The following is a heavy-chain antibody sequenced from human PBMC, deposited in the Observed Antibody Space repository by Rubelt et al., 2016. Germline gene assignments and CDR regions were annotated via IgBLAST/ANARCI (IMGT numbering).Heavy chain of an antibody. V-gene: IGHV1-69*04. CDR3: ARDGQQWLVHLDY. J-gene: IGHJ4*02. Sequence: GRIIPILGIANYAQKFQGRVTITADKSTSTAYMELSSLRSEDTAVYYCARDGQQWLVHLDYWGQGTLVTVSS. CDR2: IIPILGIA. D-gene: IGHD6-19*01.